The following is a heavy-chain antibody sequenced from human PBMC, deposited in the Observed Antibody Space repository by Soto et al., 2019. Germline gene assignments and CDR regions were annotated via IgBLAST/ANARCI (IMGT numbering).Heavy chain of an antibody. CDR1: GFTFNSLS. D-gene: IGHD4-17*01. CDR3: AKDRYGDYGGIDY. V-gene: IGHV3-23*01. CDR2: ITGNGKIT. Sequence: GSLRLSCTGSGFTFNSLSLHWVRQGPDKGLEWVSVITGNGKITYYADSVKGRFTISRDISKNTLFLQMNSLRAEDTAVYYCAKDRYGDYGGIDYWGQGTMVTVSS. J-gene: IGHJ4*02.